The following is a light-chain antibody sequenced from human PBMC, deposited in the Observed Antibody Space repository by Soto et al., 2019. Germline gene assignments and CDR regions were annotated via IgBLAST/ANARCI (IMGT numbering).Light chain of an antibody. J-gene: IGLJ1*01. CDR1: SSDVGGYNY. CDR3: SSYTSSSTPV. Sequence: QSVLTQPASVSGSPGQSIAISCTGTSSDVGGYNYVSWYQQHPGKAPKLMIYEVSNRPSGVSNRFSGSKSGNTASLTISGLQAEDEAEYYCSSYTSSSTPVFGTETKV. V-gene: IGLV2-14*01. CDR2: EVS.